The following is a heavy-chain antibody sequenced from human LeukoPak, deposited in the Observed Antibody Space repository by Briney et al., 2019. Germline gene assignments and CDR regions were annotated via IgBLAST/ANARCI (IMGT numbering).Heavy chain of an antibody. CDR1: GFTFRSYT. V-gene: IGHV3-21*06. J-gene: IGHJ2*01. CDR3: ARRTQNDDLWSGSPDWFFDL. D-gene: IGHD3-3*01. Sequence: GGSLRLSCVVSGFTFRSYTMNWVRQAPGRGLEWISSISSNSGYIYYIDSVRGRFTISRDNARNSLYLHMNSLRPEDTAVYYCARRTQNDDLWSGSPDWFFDLWGRGTLVTASS. CDR2: ISSNSGYI.